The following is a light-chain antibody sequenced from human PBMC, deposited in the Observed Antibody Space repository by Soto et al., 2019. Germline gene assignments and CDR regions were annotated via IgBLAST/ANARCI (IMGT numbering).Light chain of an antibody. CDR2: AGS. CDR1: NNDIGNYDL. J-gene: IGLJ1*01. Sequence: QSALTQPASVSGSPGQSITISCSGTNNDIGNYDLVSWYQYHPDKAPKLIIYAGSKRPSGVSTRFSGSKSGNTASLTISGLQAEDEADYYCCSYAGTSAPYVFGSGTKLTVL. CDR3: CSYAGTSAPYV. V-gene: IGLV2-23*01.